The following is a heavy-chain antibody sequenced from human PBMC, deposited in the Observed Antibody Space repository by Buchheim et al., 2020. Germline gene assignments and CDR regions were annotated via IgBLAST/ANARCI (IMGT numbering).Heavy chain of an antibody. CDR1: GFTFSSYA. CDR3: AKGTNAGIAAAGTPGEG. D-gene: IGHD6-13*01. Sequence: EVQLLESGGGLVQPGGSLRLSCAASGFTFSSYAMSWVRQAPGKGLEWVSGISGGGGSTYYADSVKGRFTISRDNSNKTLYLQMNSLRAEDTAVYYCAKGTNAGIAAAGTPGEGWGQGTL. J-gene: IGHJ4*02. V-gene: IGHV3-23*01. CDR2: ISGGGGST.